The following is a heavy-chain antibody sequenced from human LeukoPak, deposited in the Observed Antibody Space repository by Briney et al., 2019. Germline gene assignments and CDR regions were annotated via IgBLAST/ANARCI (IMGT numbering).Heavy chain of an antibody. D-gene: IGHD1-26*01. CDR2: VSYGGNT. J-gene: IGHJ3*02. V-gene: IGHV4-59*01. Sequence: PSETLSLICTVSGVSRSSDYWSWIRQPPGKGLEWIGYVSYGGNTNYNPSLKSRVTISVDTSKNQFSLKLSSVTAADTAVYYCARGLQWDLQAFDIWGQGTMVTVSS. CDR1: GVSRSSDY. CDR3: ARGLQWDLQAFDI.